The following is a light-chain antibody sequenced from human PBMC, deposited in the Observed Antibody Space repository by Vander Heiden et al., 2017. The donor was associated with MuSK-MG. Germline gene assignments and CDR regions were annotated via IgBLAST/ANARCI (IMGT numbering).Light chain of an antibody. CDR2: GAS. CDR1: QSVSSNY. V-gene: IGKV3-20*01. CDR3: QQDVNSPWT. J-gene: IGKJ1*01. Sequence: VLTQSPGTLSLSLGERATLSCRASQSVSSNYVAWYQQKPGQAPRLLIYGASSRATGIPDRFSGAGSGTDFTLTISRLESEDFAVYYCQQDVNSPWTFGQGTTVDFK.